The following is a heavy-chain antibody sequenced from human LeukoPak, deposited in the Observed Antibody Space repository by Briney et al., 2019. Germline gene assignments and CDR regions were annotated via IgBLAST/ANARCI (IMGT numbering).Heavy chain of an antibody. Sequence: SETLSLTCTVSGGSISSSYWSWIRQPPGEGLGCIAYIYGSGSTNYNPSLKSRVAISVETSKNLFSLNLSPVTAADTAMYYCARLQYTGNYYPEYWGQGILVTVSS. V-gene: IGHV4-59*08. CDR2: IYGSGST. D-gene: IGHD1-26*01. J-gene: IGHJ4*02. CDR3: ARLQYTGNYYPEY. CDR1: GGSISSSY.